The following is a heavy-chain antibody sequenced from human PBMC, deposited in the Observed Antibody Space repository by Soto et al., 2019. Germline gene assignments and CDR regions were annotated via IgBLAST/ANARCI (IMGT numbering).Heavy chain of an antibody. V-gene: IGHV1-18*01. CDR3: AKDRGYGYRFDY. CDR1: GYTFVDYG. Sequence: GASVKVSCKASGYTFVDYGINWVRQAPGQGLEWMGGIQTDSGHVNSAQKFQDRVTMTADTSTSTAYLELRSLTSDDTAVYFCAKDRGYGYRFDYWGQGSQVTVSS. CDR2: IQTDSGHV. D-gene: IGHD5-18*01. J-gene: IGHJ4*02.